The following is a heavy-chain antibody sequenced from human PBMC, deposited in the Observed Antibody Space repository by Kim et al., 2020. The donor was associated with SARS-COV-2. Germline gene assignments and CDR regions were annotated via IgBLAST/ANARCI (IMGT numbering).Heavy chain of an antibody. V-gene: IGHV3-43*01. Sequence: GGSLRLSCAASGFTFDDHTMHWIRQFPGKAPEWVSLIGWDGTATYYADSVKGRFTISRDNSENYLYLQMTSLRTEDTALYYCAKDTGEPWYFDLWGRGTFVTVSS. D-gene: IGHD3-16*01. J-gene: IGHJ2*01. CDR1: GFTFDDHT. CDR2: IGWDGTAT. CDR3: AKDTGEPWYFDL.